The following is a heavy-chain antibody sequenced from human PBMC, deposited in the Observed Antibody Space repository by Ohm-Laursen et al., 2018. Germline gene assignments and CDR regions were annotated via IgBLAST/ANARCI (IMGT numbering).Heavy chain of an antibody. CDR1: GFTVSSNY. J-gene: IGHJ3*02. Sequence: GSLRLSCAASGFTVSSNYMSWVRQAPGKGLEWVSVIYSGGSTYYADSVKGRFTISRDNSKNMLYLQMNSLRAEDTAVYYCATVGATDAFDIWGQGTMVTVSS. CDR3: ATVGATDAFDI. V-gene: IGHV3-53*01. CDR2: IYSGGST. D-gene: IGHD1-26*01.